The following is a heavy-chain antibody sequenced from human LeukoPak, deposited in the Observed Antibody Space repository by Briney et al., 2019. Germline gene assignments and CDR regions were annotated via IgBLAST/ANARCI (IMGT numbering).Heavy chain of an antibody. D-gene: IGHD1-1*01. V-gene: IGHV4-59*01. J-gene: IGHJ5*02. CDR1: GGSISSYY. CDR3: ARRVLLYNWNDETNNWFDP. Sequence: PSETLSLTCTVSGGSISSYYWSWIRQPPGKGLEWIGYIYYSGSTNYNPSLKSRVTISVDTSKNQFSLKLSSVTAADTAVYYCARRVLLYNWNDETNNWFDPWGQGTLVTVSS. CDR2: IYYSGST.